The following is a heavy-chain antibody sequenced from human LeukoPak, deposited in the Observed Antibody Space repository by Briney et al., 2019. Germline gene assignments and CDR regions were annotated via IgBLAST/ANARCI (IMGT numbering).Heavy chain of an antibody. CDR3: ARGHIVTASFDY. Sequence: GASVKVSCKVSGYTFTDFYTYWVRQAPGQGLEWMGWINLNSGDTNYAQNFQGRVTMTRDTSITTAYMELTSLRSDDTAMYYCARGHIVTASFDYWGQGSLVTVSS. CDR2: INLNSGDT. V-gene: IGHV1-2*02. J-gene: IGHJ4*02. D-gene: IGHD3-9*01. CDR1: GYTFTDFY.